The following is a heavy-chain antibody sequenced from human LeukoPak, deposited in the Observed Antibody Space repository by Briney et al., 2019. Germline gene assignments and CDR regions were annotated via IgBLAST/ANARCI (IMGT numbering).Heavy chain of an antibody. CDR3: AKEGGRDYYYGMDV. V-gene: IGHV3-74*01. CDR2: INSDGSST. CDR1: GFTFSSYW. J-gene: IGHJ6*02. D-gene: IGHD3-16*01. Sequence: GGSLRLSCAASGFTFSSYWMHWVRQAPGKGLVWVSRINSDGSSTSYADSVKGRFTISRDNAKNTLYLQMNSLRAEDTAVYYCAKEGGRDYYYGMDVWGQGTTVTVSS.